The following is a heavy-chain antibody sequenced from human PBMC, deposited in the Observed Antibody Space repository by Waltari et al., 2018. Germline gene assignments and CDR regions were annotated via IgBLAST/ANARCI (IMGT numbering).Heavy chain of an antibody. CDR2: IYWDDDK. J-gene: IGHJ4*02. D-gene: IGHD3-22*01. CDR1: GFSLSTSGVG. CDR3: AHLSSLVVVTQYYFDY. Sequence: QITLKESGPTLVKPTQTLTLTCTFSGFSLSTSGVGVGWIRQPPGKALEWLALIYWDDDKRYSPSLKSRLTITKDTSKNQVVLTMTNMDPVDTATYYCAHLSSLVVVTQYYFDYWGQGTLVTVSS. V-gene: IGHV2-5*02.